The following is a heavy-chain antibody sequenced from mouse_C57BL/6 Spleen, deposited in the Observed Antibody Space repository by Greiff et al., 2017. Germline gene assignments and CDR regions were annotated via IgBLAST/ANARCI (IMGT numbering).Heavy chain of an antibody. V-gene: IGHV3-1*01. Sequence: EVKLQESGPGMVKPSQSLSLTCTVTGYSITSGYDWHWIRHFPGNKLEWMGYISYSGSTNYNPSLKSRISLTHDTSKNHFFLKLNSVTTEDTATYYCARGGDYYGSSIYYAMDYWGQGTSVTVSS. CDR2: ISYSGST. D-gene: IGHD1-1*01. CDR3: ARGGDYYGSSIYYAMDY. J-gene: IGHJ4*01. CDR1: GYSITSGYD.